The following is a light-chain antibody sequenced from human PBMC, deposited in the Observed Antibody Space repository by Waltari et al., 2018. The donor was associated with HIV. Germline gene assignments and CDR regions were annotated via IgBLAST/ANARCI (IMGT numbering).Light chain of an antibody. J-gene: IGLJ1*01. CDR1: SSNVGSDDL. CDR2: EVT. CDR3: CSCPRSGIRYV. V-gene: IGLV2-23*02. Sequence: QSALTQPASVSGSPGQSITISCTGTSSNVGSDDLVSWYQQHPGEAPKLIIYEVTKRPSGVSNRFSGSKSVTTASLTISGLQAEDEADYYCCSCPRSGIRYVFGTGTKVTVL.